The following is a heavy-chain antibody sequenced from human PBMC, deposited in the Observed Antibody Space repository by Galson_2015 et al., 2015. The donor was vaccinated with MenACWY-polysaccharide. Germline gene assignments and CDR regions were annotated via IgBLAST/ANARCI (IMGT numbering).Heavy chain of an antibody. V-gene: IGHV5-51*03. J-gene: IGHJ4*02. Sequence: QSGAEVKKPGDSLKISCKSSGYTFAIYWIGWVRQMPGKGLEWMATIYPDDFDTRYNPSIQGQVTISADKSITTAYLQWSSLKASDSAMYYCVLQVGPGKLNGDYDYWGQGTLVTVSS. CDR3: VLQVGPGKLNGDYDY. CDR1: GYTFAIYW. D-gene: IGHD4-17*01. CDR2: IYPDDFDT.